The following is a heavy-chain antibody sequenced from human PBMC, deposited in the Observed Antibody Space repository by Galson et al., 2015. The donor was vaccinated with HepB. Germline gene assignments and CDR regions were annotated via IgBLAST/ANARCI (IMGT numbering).Heavy chain of an antibody. Sequence: SVKVSCKASGYTFTNYGITWLRQAPGRGLEWMGWISPYNGNTNYPQNLQGRVTMTTDTSTSTAYMDLRSLTSDDTAVYYCASNSCRYSSTCPVDDWGQGTMVTVSS. CDR3: ASNSCRYSSTCPVDD. CDR2: ISPYNGNT. J-gene: IGHJ3*01. V-gene: IGHV1-18*04. CDR1: GYTFTNYG. D-gene: IGHD6-13*01.